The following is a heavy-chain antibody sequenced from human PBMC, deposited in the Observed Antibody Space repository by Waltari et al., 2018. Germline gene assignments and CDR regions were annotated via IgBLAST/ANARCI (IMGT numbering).Heavy chain of an antibody. CDR1: GFTFGDYA. CDR2: IRSKAYGGTT. V-gene: IGHV3-49*04. J-gene: IGHJ5*02. CDR3: ARDEWENGSGTFGGFDP. Sequence: EVQLVESGGGLVQPGRSLRLSCTASGFTFGDYAMSWVRQAPGKGREWVGFIRSKAYGGTTEYAASVKGRFTISRDDSKSIAYLQMNSLKTEDTAVYYCARDEWENGSGTFGGFDPWGQGTLVTVSS. D-gene: IGHD3-10*01.